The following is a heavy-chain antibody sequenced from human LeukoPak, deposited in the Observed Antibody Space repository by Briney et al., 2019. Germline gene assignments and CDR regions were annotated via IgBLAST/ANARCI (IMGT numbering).Heavy chain of an antibody. CDR3: AKEFASGYQDY. Sequence: AGGSLRLSCAATGFTFRSYGMHWVRQAPGKGLEWVAVVSCDGNTKYYADSVKGRITISRDNSKNTLYLQMNSLRAEDTAVYYCAKEFASGYQDYWGQGTLVTVSS. CDR2: VSCDGNTK. V-gene: IGHV3-30*18. J-gene: IGHJ4*02. D-gene: IGHD3-3*01. CDR1: GFTFRSYG.